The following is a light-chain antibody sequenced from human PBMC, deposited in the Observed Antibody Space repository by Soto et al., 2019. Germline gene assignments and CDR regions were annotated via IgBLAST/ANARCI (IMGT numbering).Light chain of an antibody. CDR3: QQYNNWPYT. CDR2: GAS. V-gene: IGKV3-15*01. J-gene: IGKJ2*01. CDR1: QSVSSN. Sequence: EIVMTQSPATLSVSPGERATLSCRASQSVSSNLGWYQQKPGQAPRLLIYGASTRATGIPARFSGSGSGTGLPLTITTLQSEDFAVYYCQQYNNWPYTFGQGTKLEIK.